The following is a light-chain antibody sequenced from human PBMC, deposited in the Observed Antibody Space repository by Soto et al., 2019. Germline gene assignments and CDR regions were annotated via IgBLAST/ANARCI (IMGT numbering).Light chain of an antibody. CDR3: SSYTIRSTYV. Sequence: HSVLTQPASVSGSPGQSIIISCTGTSSDVGGYNYVSWYQQHPGKAPQLMIYEVSNRPSGVSNRFSASKSGNTAPLNISGLQAEDEADYYCSSYTIRSTYVFGTGTKV. J-gene: IGLJ1*01. V-gene: IGLV2-14*01. CDR2: EVS. CDR1: SSDVGGYNY.